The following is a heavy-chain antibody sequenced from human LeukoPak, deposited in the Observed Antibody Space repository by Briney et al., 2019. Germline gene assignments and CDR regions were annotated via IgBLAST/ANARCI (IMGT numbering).Heavy chain of an antibody. Sequence: EWMGWMNPNSGNTGYAQKFQGRVTMTRNTSISTAYMELSSLRSEDTAVYYCARGSSLYGMDVWGQGTTVTVSS. J-gene: IGHJ6*02. V-gene: IGHV1-8*01. CDR3: ARGSSLYGMDV. CDR2: MNPNSGNT.